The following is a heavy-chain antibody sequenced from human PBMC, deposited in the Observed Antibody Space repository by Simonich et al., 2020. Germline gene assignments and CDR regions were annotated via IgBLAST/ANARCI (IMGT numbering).Heavy chain of an antibody. J-gene: IGHJ4*02. CDR2: LSAYKGYT. CDR1: GYTFTSYG. D-gene: IGHD2-15*01. CDR3: ARASRGTWWYYYFDY. Sequence: QVQLVQSGAEVKKPGASVKVSCKASGYTFTSYGISWVRQAPGQGLECMGWLSAYKGYTTNAQKLQGRVTMTTDTSTITAYMELRSLRSDDTAVYYCARASRGTWWYYYFDYWGQGTLVTVSS. V-gene: IGHV1-18*01.